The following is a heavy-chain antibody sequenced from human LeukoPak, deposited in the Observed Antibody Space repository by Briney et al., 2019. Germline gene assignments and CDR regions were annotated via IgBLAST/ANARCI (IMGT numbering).Heavy chain of an antibody. J-gene: IGHJ4*02. CDR2: INHSGST. Sequence: SETLSLTCAVYGGSFSGYYWSRIRQPPGKGLEWIGEINHSGSTNYNPSLKSRVTISVDTSKNQFSLKLSSVTAADTAVYYCARGPPPRGGSGSYYSFDYWGQGTLVTVSS. V-gene: IGHV4-34*01. D-gene: IGHD3-10*01. CDR1: GGSFSGYY. CDR3: ARGPPPRGGSGSYYSFDY.